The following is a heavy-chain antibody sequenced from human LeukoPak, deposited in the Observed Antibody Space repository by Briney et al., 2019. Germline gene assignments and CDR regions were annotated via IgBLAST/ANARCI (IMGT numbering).Heavy chain of an antibody. CDR2: TYYSGST. Sequence: SETLSLTCTVSDVSISNYYWSWIRQAPGKGLEWIGYTYYSGSTNYNPSLKSRVTISVDTSKNQFSLKLSSVTAADTAVFYCARLSGGYSLFNGLDVWGKGTTVTVSS. D-gene: IGHD5-18*01. V-gene: IGHV4-59*01. CDR3: ARLSGGYSLFNGLDV. J-gene: IGHJ6*04. CDR1: DVSISNYY.